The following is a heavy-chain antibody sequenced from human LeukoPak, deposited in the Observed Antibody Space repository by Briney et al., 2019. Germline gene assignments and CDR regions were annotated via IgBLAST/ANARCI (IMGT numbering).Heavy chain of an antibody. V-gene: IGHV3-48*01. D-gene: IGHD2-15*01. CDR3: AKSPPEDIVVVVAATSFYFDY. CDR2: ISTSSSAI. Sequence: GGSLRLSCAASGFTFSSYSMNWVRQAPGKGLEWVSYISTSSSAIYYADSVKGRFTISRDNAKNSLYLQMNSLRAEDTAVYYCAKSPPEDIVVVVAATSFYFDYWGQGTLVTVSS. CDR1: GFTFSSYS. J-gene: IGHJ4*02.